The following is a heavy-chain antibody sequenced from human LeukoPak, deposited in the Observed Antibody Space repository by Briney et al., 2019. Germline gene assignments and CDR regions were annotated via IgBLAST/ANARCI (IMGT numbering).Heavy chain of an antibody. CDR1: GFTFSSYG. CDR3: AKERGGRYSYGSDSGYFDY. D-gene: IGHD5-18*01. J-gene: IGHJ4*02. Sequence: GSLRLSCAASGFTFSSYGMHWVRQAPGKGLEWVAVISYDGSNKYYADSVKGRFTISRDNSKNTLYLQMNSLRAEDTAVYYCAKERGGRYSYGSDSGYFDYWGQGTLVTVSS. CDR2: ISYDGSNK. V-gene: IGHV3-30*18.